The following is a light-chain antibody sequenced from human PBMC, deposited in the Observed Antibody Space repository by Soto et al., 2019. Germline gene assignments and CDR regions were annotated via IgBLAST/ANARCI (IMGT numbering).Light chain of an antibody. CDR1: QSVSSSY. J-gene: IGKJ5*01. V-gene: IGKV3D-20*02. Sequence: EIVLTQSPGTLSLSPGERATLSCRASQSVSSSYLAWYQQKPGQPPRLLIYGASSRATGIPDRFSGSGSGTDFTLTISRLEPEDFAVFYCQQRSNWPGTFGQGTRLEIK. CDR2: GAS. CDR3: QQRSNWPGT.